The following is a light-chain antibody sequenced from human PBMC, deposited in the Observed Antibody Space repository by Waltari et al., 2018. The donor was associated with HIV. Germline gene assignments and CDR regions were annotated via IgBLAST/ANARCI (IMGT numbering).Light chain of an antibody. Sequence: QSALTQPPSASGSPGQSVTISCTGTSSDIGAYNYVSWFQQHPGKAPKLMIYDVTKRPSGVPDRFSGSKSGNTASLTVSGLQAEDEADYYCASHAGSKDVFGGGTTLTVL. CDR1: SSDIGAYNY. J-gene: IGLJ2*01. CDR3: ASHAGSKDV. V-gene: IGLV2-8*01. CDR2: DVT.